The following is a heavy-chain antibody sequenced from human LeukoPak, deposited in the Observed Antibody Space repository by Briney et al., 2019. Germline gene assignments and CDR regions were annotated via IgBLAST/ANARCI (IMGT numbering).Heavy chain of an antibody. CDR2: IYPGDSDT. D-gene: IGHD6-19*01. V-gene: IGHV5-51*01. CDR1: GYSFTSYW. J-gene: IGHJ6*02. CDR3: ASSARFSSGWYRYYYYYGMDV. Sequence: PGESLKISCQGSGYSFTSYWIGWVRQMPGKGLEWMGIIYPGDSDTRYSPSFQGQVTISADKSISTAYLQWSSLKASDTAMYYCASSARFSSGWYRYYYYYGMDVWGQGTTVTVSS.